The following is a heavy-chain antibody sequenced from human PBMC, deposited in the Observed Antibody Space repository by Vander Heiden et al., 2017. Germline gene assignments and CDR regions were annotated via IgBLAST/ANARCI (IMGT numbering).Heavy chain of an antibody. CDR3: ARTYYDSSGYYYGSH. D-gene: IGHD3-22*01. CDR1: GFSLSNARMG. CDR2: IFSNDEK. V-gene: IGHV2-26*01. Sequence: QVTLKESGPVLVKPTETLTLTCTVSGFSLSNARMGVSWIRQPPGKALEWLAHIFSNDEKSYSTSLKSRLTISKDTSKSQVVLTMTNMDPVDTATYYGARTYYDSSGYYYGSHWGQGTLVTVSS. J-gene: IGHJ4*02.